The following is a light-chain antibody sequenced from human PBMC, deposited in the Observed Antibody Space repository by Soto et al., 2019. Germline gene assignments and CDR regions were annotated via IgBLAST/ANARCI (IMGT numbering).Light chain of an antibody. Sequence: QSVLTQPPSVSGAPGQRVTISCTGSSSNIGAGYGVNWYQQLPGTAPKLLIYGNTNRPSGVPDRISGSKSGTSASLAITGLQAEDEAHYYCESYDSTLSGSRFGGGTKLTVL. CDR3: ESYDSTLSGSR. V-gene: IGLV1-40*01. J-gene: IGLJ3*02. CDR1: SSNIGAGYG. CDR2: GNT.